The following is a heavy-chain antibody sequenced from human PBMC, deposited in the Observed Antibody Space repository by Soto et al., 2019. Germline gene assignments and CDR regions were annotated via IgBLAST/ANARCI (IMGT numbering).Heavy chain of an antibody. CDR3: ARGGAMGVDY. V-gene: IGHV3-74*01. CDR2: IYFDGSTT. J-gene: IGHJ4*02. Sequence: EVQLVESGGGVVQPGGSLSLSCTASGFTFNTPWIPWVRQAPGKGLVWVSRIYFDGSTTNYADSVKGRLTVSRDKAKNTVYLHVNTLRDEDTAVYYCARGGAMGVDYWGQGTLVTVSS. CDR1: GFTFNTPW. D-gene: IGHD1-26*01.